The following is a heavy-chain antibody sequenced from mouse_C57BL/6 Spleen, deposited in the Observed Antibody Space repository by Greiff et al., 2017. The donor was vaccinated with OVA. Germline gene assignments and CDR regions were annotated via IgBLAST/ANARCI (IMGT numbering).Heavy chain of an antibody. CDR2: IYPRSGNT. D-gene: IGHD1-1*01. Sequence: QVQLQQSGAELARPGASVKLSCKASGYTFTSYGISWVKQRTGQGLEWIGEIYPRSGNTYYNEKFKGKATLTADKSSSTAYMELRSLTSEDSAVYFCADYYGSSYCAYWGQGTLVTVSA. CDR1: GYTFTSYG. V-gene: IGHV1-81*01. J-gene: IGHJ3*01. CDR3: ADYYGSSYCAY.